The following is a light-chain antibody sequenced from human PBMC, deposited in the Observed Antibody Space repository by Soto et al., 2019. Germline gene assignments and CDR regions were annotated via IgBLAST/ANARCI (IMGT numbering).Light chain of an antibody. Sequence: QSVLSQPASVSGSPGQSITISCTGTSSDVGGFEYVSWYQHQPGKAPKLIIYDVTKRPSGVSNRFSDSKSGNTASLTISGIQAEDEGDYYCGSITRSSTSVFGTGTKVTVL. CDR1: SSDVGGFEY. V-gene: IGLV2-14*01. J-gene: IGLJ1*01. CDR2: DVT. CDR3: GSITRSSTSV.